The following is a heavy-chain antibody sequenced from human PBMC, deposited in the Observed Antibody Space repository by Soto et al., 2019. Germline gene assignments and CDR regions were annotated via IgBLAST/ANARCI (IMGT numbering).Heavy chain of an antibody. CDR3: AKDRRDIVVVPAALGY. J-gene: IGHJ4*02. Sequence: GGSLRLSCAASGFTFSSYAMSWVRQAPGKGLEWVSAISGSGGSTYYADSVKGRFTISRDNSKNTLYLQMNSLRAEDTAVYYCAKDRRDIVVVPAALGYWGQGTLVTVSS. CDR2: ISGSGGST. CDR1: GFTFSSYA. D-gene: IGHD2-2*01. V-gene: IGHV3-23*01.